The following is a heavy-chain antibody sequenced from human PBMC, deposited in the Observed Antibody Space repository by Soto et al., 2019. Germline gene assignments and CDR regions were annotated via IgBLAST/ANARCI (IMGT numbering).Heavy chain of an antibody. Sequence: QITLKESGPTLVRPAQTLTLTCDFSGFSLSTYHMGVAWIRQPPGKALEWLALIYWDDDKRYSPSLKDRLAISKDTSSNQVVLTFTNMDPGDTATYFCAHAGDYDLLTFDHWGPGTLVTVSS. J-gene: IGHJ4*02. CDR1: GFSLSTYHMG. CDR3: AHAGDYDLLTFDH. D-gene: IGHD4-17*01. V-gene: IGHV2-5*02. CDR2: IYWDDDK.